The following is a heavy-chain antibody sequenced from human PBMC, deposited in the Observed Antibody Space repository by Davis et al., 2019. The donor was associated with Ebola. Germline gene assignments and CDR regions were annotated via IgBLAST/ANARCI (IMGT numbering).Heavy chain of an antibody. CDR2: ISYDGSNK. J-gene: IGHJ6*02. Sequence: GESLKISCAASGFTFSSYAMHWVRQAPGKGLEWVAVISYDGSNKYYADSVKGRFTISRDNSKNTLYLQMNSLRAEDTAVYYCARDVPIAVAGLGVSYYYYGMDVWGQGTTVTVSS. CDR1: GFTFSSYA. D-gene: IGHD6-19*01. CDR3: ARDVPIAVAGLGVSYYYYGMDV. V-gene: IGHV3-30*04.